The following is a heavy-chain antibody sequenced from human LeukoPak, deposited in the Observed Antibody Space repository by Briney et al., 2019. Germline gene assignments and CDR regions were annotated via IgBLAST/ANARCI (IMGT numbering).Heavy chain of an antibody. Sequence: SETLSLTCTVSGGSISSYYWSWIRQPPGKGLEWIGYIYYSGSTNYNPSLKSRVTISVDTSKNQFSLKLSSVTAADTAVYYCASPALVGATLHDAFDIWGQGTMVTVSS. J-gene: IGHJ3*02. CDR1: GGSISSYY. CDR2: IYYSGST. V-gene: IGHV4-59*01. D-gene: IGHD1-26*01. CDR3: ASPALVGATLHDAFDI.